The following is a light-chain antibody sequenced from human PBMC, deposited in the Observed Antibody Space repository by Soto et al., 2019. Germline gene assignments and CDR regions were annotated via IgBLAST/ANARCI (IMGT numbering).Light chain of an antibody. CDR2: GAS. V-gene: IGKV3-15*01. CDR1: QSVNTN. Sequence: EIEMTQSPATLSVSPGERATLSCRASQSVNTNLAWYQQKPGQAPRLLIYGASTRAPGIPARFSGSGSGTEFTLTVSSLQSEDVAVYYCQQYLAVPRTFGQGTKLEIK. CDR3: QQYLAVPRT. J-gene: IGKJ2*01.